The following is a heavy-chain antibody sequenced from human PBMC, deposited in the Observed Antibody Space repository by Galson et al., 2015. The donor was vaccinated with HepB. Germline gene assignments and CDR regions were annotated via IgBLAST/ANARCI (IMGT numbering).Heavy chain of an antibody. D-gene: IGHD3-10*01. CDR2: IYSGGST. V-gene: IGHV3-66*01. CDR1: GFTVSSNY. Sequence: SLRLSCAASGFTVSSNYMSWVRQAPGKGLEWVSVIYSGGSTYYADSVKGRFTISRDNSKNTLYLQMNSLRAEDTAVYYCARERSSGSYYNVGYYYYMDVWGKGTTVTVSS. CDR3: ARERSSGSYYNVGYYYYMDV. J-gene: IGHJ6*03.